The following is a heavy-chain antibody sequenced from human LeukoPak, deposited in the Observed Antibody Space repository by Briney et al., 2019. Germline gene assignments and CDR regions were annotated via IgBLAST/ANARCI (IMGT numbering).Heavy chain of an antibody. D-gene: IGHD6-13*01. CDR3: ARRGQAAGSKGAFNY. J-gene: IGHJ4*02. Sequence: SETLSLTCTVSGGSISSGSYYWGWIRQPPGKGLEWIGSIDYSGTTYYNPSLKSRVTISVDTSKNQFSLKLSSVTAADTALYYCARRGQAAGSKGAFNYWGQGTLVTVSS. V-gene: IGHV4-39*01. CDR2: IDYSGTT. CDR1: GGSISSGSYY.